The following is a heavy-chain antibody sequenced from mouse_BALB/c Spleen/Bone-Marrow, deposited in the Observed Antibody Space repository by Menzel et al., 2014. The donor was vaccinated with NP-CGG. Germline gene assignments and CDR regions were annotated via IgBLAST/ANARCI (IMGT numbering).Heavy chain of an antibody. CDR3: ATLTTVVDAMDY. V-gene: IGHV14-3*02. CDR2: IDPANGNT. Sequence: AQLKQSGAELVKPGASVKLSCTASGFNIKDTHMHWVKQRPEQGLEWIGRIDPANGNTKYDPKFQGKATITADTSSNTAYLQLSSLTSEDTAVYYCATLTTVVDAMDYWGQGTSVTVSS. J-gene: IGHJ4*01. CDR1: GFNIKDTH. D-gene: IGHD1-1*01.